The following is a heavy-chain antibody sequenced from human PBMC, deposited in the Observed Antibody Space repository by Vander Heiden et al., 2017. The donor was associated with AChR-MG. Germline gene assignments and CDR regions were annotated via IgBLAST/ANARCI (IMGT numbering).Heavy chain of an antibody. V-gene: IGHV1-46*03. CDR1: GYTFTSYY. D-gene: IGHD6-19*01. CDR3: ASSSGWYGPFDY. Sequence: QVQLVQSGAEVKKPGASVKGSCKASGYTFTSYYMHWVRQAPGQGLEWMGIINPSVGSTGYAQKFQGRVTMTRDTSTSTVYMELSSLRSEDTAVYYCASSSGWYGPFDYWGQGTLVTVSS. J-gene: IGHJ4*02. CDR2: INPSVGST.